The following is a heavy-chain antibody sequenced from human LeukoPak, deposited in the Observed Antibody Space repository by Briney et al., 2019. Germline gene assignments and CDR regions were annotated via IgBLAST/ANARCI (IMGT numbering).Heavy chain of an antibody. V-gene: IGHV3-30*18. D-gene: IGHD3-22*01. CDR3: AKDFLLGYDSSGPMAY. CDR1: GFTFSSYG. J-gene: IGHJ4*02. Sequence: PGGSLRLSCAASGFTFSSYGMHWVRQAPGKGLEWVAVISYDGSNKYYADSVKGRFTISRDNSKNTLYLQMNSLRAEDTAVYYCAKDFLLGYDSSGPMAYWGQGTLVTVSS. CDR2: ISYDGSNK.